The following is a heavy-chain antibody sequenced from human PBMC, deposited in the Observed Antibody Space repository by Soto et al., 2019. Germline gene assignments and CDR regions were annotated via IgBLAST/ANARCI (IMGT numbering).Heavy chain of an antibody. CDR2: ISSDGSNK. Sequence: GGSLRLSCAASGFIFSTYDMHWVRQAPGKGLEWVAVISSDGSNKYYADSVKGRFTISRDNAKNSLYLQMNSLRAEDTAVYYCARRHCSGGSCYFDSWGQGTLVTVS. CDR3: ARRHCSGGSCYFDS. D-gene: IGHD2-15*01. CDR1: GFIFSTYD. V-gene: IGHV3-30*03. J-gene: IGHJ4*02.